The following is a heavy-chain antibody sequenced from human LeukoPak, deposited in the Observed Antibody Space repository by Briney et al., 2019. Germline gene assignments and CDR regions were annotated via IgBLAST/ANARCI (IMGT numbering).Heavy chain of an antibody. V-gene: IGHV1-69*05. CDR3: ARGEGYSSSWYKEYYFDY. CDR2: IIPIFGTA. D-gene: IGHD6-13*01. CDR1: GGTFSSYA. J-gene: IGHJ4*02. Sequence: SVKVSCKASGGTFSSYAISWVRQAPGQGLEWMGRIIPIFGTANYAQKFQGRVTITTDESTSTAYMELSSLRSEDTAVYYCARGEGYSSSWYKEYYFDYWGQGTLVTVSS.